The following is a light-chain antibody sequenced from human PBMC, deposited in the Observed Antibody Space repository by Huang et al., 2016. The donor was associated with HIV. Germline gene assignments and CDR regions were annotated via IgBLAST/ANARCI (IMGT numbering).Light chain of an antibody. V-gene: IGKV2D-29*01. Sequence: DVVMTQTPLSLSVTPGQPASNSCKSSQSLLYSDGQTYLFWFLQKSGQPPQRLIYEVSKRCSGVPDRFSGSASGTDFTLKISRVEAEDAGIYYCMQSIQYPLTFGGGTKVEIK. J-gene: IGKJ4*01. CDR2: EVS. CDR1: QSLLYSDGQTY. CDR3: MQSIQYPLT.